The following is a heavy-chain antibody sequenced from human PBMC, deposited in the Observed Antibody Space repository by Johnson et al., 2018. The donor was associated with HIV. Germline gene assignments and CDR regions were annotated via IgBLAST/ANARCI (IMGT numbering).Heavy chain of an antibody. Sequence: VQLVESGGGVVQPGRSLRLSCAASGFTFSSYAMSWVRQALGKGLEWVSYISSSGSTIYYADSVKGRFTISRDNAKNSLYLQMSSLRAEDTAVYYCARGWSGAFDIWGQGTMVTVSS. J-gene: IGHJ3*02. D-gene: IGHD2-15*01. V-gene: IGHV3-48*04. CDR1: GFTFSSYA. CDR2: ISSSGSTI. CDR3: ARGWSGAFDI.